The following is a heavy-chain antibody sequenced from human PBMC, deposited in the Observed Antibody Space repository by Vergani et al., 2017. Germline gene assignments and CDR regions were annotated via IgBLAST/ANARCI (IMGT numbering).Heavy chain of an antibody. CDR1: GGSFSGYY. Sequence: QVQLQQWGAGLLKPSETLSLTCAVYGGSFSGYYWSWIRQPPGKGLEWIGEINHSGGTNYNPSLKSRVTISVDTSKNQFSLKLSSVTAADTAVYYCARDLRGYSPSAGDYYYGMDVWGQGTTVTVSS. V-gene: IGHV4-34*01. J-gene: IGHJ6*02. CDR3: ARDLRGYSPSAGDYYYGMDV. CDR2: INHSGGT. D-gene: IGHD2-21*01.